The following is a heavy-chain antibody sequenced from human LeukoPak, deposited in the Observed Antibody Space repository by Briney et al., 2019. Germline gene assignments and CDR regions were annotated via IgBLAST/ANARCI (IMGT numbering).Heavy chain of an antibody. CDR3: ARDCSGGSCFGPADRAFDY. J-gene: IGHJ4*02. D-gene: IGHD2-15*01. Sequence: ASVKVSCKASGYTFTSYGISWVRQAPGQGLEWMGWISAYNGNTNYAQKLQGRVTMTTDTSTSTAYMELRSLRSDDTAVYYCARDCSGGSCFGPADRAFDYWGQGTLVTVSS. V-gene: IGHV1-18*01. CDR2: ISAYNGNT. CDR1: GYTFTSYG.